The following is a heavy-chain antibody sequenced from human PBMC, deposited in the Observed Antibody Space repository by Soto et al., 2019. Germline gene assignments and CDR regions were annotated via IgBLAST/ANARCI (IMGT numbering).Heavy chain of an antibody. Sequence: GSLRLSCTASGFTFGDYAMSWFRQAPGKGLEWVGFIRSKAYGGTTEYAASVEGRFTISRDDSKSIAYLQMNSLKTEDTAVYYCTSGYYYGSGRPEGAPWGQGTLVTVSS. CDR2: IRSKAYGGTT. CDR1: GFTFGDYA. CDR3: TSGYYYGSGRPEGAP. J-gene: IGHJ5*02. V-gene: IGHV3-49*03. D-gene: IGHD3-10*01.